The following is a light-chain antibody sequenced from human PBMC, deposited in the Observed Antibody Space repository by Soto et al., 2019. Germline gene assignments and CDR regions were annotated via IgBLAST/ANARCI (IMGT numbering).Light chain of an antibody. CDR1: QSISSW. CDR2: KAS. Sequence: DIQMTQSPSTLSASVGDRVTITCRASQSISSWLAWYQQKPGKAPKVLIYKASSLESGVPSRFSGSGSGTEFTLTIISLQPDDFTTYYCQQYNSYPTFGQGTRLEIK. V-gene: IGKV1-5*03. J-gene: IGKJ5*01. CDR3: QQYNSYPT.